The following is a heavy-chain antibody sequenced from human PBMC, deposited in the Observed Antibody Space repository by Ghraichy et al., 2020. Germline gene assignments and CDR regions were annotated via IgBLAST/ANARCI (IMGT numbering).Heavy chain of an antibody. V-gene: IGHV3-30-3*01. Sequence: GGSLRLSCVASGIIFRTYAVHWVRQSPGKGLEWVAVISYDGSDKYYADSVKGRFTLSRDNSKTTLYLQMDSLRAEDTAIYYCARDASPLSDYRMWFDPWGQGTLVTVSS. J-gene: IGHJ5*02. D-gene: IGHD3-16*01. CDR2: ISYDGSDK. CDR3: ARDASPLSDYRMWFDP. CDR1: GIIFRTYA.